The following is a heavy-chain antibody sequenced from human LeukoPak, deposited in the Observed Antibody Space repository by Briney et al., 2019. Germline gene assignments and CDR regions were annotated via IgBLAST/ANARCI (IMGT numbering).Heavy chain of an antibody. V-gene: IGHV3-74*01. Sequence: GGSLRLSCVVSGFTFSRYAMSWVRQAPGKGLVWVSRINSDGSSTSHADSVKGRFTISRDNAKNTLYLQMNSLRAEDTAVYYCAREGGYSHAFDYWGQGTLVTVSS. D-gene: IGHD3-22*01. J-gene: IGHJ4*02. CDR2: INSDGSST. CDR3: AREGGYSHAFDY. CDR1: GFTFSRYA.